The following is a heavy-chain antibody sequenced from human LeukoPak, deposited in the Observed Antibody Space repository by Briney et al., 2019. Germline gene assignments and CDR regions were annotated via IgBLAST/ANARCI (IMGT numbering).Heavy chain of an antibody. V-gene: IGHV3-21*01. CDR2: ISSSSSYI. D-gene: IGHD2/OR15-2a*01. Sequence: GGSLTLSCAASGFTFSSYSMNWVRQAPGKGLEWVSSISSSSSYIYYADSVKGRFTISRDNAKNSLYLQMNSLRAEDTAVYYCARDTTITTALDYWGQGTLVTVSS. CDR1: GFTFSSYS. J-gene: IGHJ4*02. CDR3: ARDTTITTALDY.